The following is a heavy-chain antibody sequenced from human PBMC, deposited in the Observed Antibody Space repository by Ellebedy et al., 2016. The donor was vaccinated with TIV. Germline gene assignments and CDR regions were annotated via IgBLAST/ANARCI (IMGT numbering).Heavy chain of an antibody. J-gene: IGHJ4*02. D-gene: IGHD3-22*01. CDR3: AKGRGGGSDTSAPRYYFDY. V-gene: IGHV3-7*01. CDR1: GFTVSSNY. CDR2: IKEDGSDI. Sequence: GESLKISCAASGFTVSSNYMSWVRQAPGKWLEWVANIKEDGSDITYADSVKGRFTISRDNAQNSLYLQMDSLRAEDTAVYYCAKGRGGGSDTSAPRYYFDYWGLGTLVTVSS.